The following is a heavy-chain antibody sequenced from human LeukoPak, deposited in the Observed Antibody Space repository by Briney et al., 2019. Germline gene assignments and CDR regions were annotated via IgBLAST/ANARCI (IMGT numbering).Heavy chain of an antibody. CDR1: GFTFSNYW. Sequence: PGGSLRLSCAASGFTFSNYWMHWVRQDPGKGLVWVSFINPDGSTTNYADSVKGRFTISRDNAKNALYLQMNSLKTEDTAVYYCTTDRMITFGGVIVKNFDYWGQGTLVTVSS. CDR2: INPDGSTT. J-gene: IGHJ4*02. CDR3: TTDRMITFGGVIVKNFDY. V-gene: IGHV3-74*01. D-gene: IGHD3-16*02.